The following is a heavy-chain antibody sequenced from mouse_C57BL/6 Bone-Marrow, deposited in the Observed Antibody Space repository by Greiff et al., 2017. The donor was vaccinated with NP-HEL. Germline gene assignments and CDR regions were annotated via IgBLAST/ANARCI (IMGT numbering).Heavy chain of an antibody. CDR3: ARMAYCGSSYYAMDY. V-gene: IGHV1-81*01. J-gene: IGHJ4*01. CDR1: GYTFTSYG. D-gene: IGHD1-1*01. Sequence: QVQLQQSGAELARPGASVKLSCKASGYTFTSYGISWVKQRTGQGLEWIGEIYPRSGNTYYNEKFKGKATLTADKSSSTAYMELRSLTSEDSAVYFCARMAYCGSSYYAMDYWGQGTSVTVSS. CDR2: IYPRSGNT.